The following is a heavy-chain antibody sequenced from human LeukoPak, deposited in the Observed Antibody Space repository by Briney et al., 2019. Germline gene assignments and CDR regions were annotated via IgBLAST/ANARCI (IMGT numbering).Heavy chain of an antibody. D-gene: IGHD6-19*01. V-gene: IGHV1-18*01. CDR2: ISAYNGNT. CDR1: GYTFTSYG. J-gene: IGHJ4*02. CDR3: ARAAGVAVAPVDY. Sequence: ASVKVSCKASGYTFTSYGVSWVRQAPGQGLEWMGWISAYNGNTNYAQKLQGRVTMTTDTSTNTAYMELRSLRSDGTAVYYCARAAGVAVAPVDYWGQGTLVTVSS.